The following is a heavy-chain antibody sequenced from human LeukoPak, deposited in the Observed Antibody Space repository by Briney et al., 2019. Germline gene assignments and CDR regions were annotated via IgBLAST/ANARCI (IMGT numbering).Heavy chain of an antibody. CDR2: IKADGSEK. Sequence: GGSLRLSSAASGFTFSNYWMTWVRQAPGKGLEWVANIKADGSEKYYVDSVKGRFTISRDNAKNSLYLQMNSLRAEDTAVYYCASPEWLPDALDIWGQGTMVTVSS. D-gene: IGHD3-3*01. V-gene: IGHV3-7*01. J-gene: IGHJ3*02. CDR3: ASPEWLPDALDI. CDR1: GFTFSNYW.